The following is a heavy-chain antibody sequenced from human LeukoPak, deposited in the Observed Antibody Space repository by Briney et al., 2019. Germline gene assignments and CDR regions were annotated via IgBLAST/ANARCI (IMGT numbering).Heavy chain of an antibody. CDR1: GYTFTGYY. J-gene: IGHJ3*02. D-gene: IGHD3-16*02. CDR3: ASAYYDYVWGSYRHGAFDI. V-gene: IGHV1-2*02. CDR2: IKPNSGGT. Sequence: ASVKVSCKSSGYTFTGYYMHWGRQAPGQGLEWMGWIKPNSGGTNYAQKFPGRVTMTSDTSISTAYMELSRLRSDDTAVYYCASAYYDYVWGSYRHGAFDIWGQGTMVTVSS.